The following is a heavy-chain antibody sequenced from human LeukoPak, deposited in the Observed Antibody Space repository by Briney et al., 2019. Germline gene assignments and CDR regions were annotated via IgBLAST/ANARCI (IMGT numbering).Heavy chain of an antibody. V-gene: IGHV1-8*01. J-gene: IGHJ3*02. Sequence: ASVKVSCKASGYTFTSYDINWVRQATGQGLEWMGWMNPNSGNTGYAQKFQGRVTMTRNTSISTAYMELSRLRSDDTAVYYCARDSHLLRYFDWLSRIDAFDIWGQGTMVTVSS. D-gene: IGHD3-9*01. CDR1: GYTFTSYD. CDR3: ARDSHLLRYFDWLSRIDAFDI. CDR2: MNPNSGNT.